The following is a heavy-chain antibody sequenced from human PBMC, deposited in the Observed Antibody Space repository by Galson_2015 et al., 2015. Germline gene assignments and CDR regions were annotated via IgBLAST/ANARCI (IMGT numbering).Heavy chain of an antibody. CDR3: ARDRAGDLTSGYSTEYDY. V-gene: IGHV1-18*01. CDR2: ISPYNGNT. CDR1: GYTFNSYG. J-gene: IGHJ4*02. D-gene: IGHD3-22*01. Sequence: SVKVSCKASGYTFNSYGITWVRQAPGQGLEWMGWISPYNGNTNYAQNLQDRVTMTTDTSTSTAYMDLRSLRSDDTAVYYCARDRAGDLTSGYSTEYDYWGQGTLVTVSS.